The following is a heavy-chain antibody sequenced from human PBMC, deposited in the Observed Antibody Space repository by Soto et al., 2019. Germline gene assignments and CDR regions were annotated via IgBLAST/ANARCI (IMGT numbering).Heavy chain of an antibody. J-gene: IGHJ4*02. Sequence: GGSLRLSCAASEFTFRTYTMNWVRQAPGKGLEWVSSISGGTTYISYADSVKGRFTISRDNAKNSLHLQMNSLRAEDTAVYYCAREAVVAGYFDYWGQGTLVTVS. CDR3: AREAVVAGYFDY. V-gene: IGHV3-21*01. CDR2: ISGGTTYI. D-gene: IGHD2-15*01. CDR1: EFTFRTYT.